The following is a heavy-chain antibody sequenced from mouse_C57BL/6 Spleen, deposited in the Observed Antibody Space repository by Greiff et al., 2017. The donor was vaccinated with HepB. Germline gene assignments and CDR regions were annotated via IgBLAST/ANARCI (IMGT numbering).Heavy chain of an antibody. Sequence: EVKLVESGGDLVKPGGSLKLSCAASGFTFSSYGMSWVRQTPDKRLEWVATISSGGSYTYYPDSVKGRFTISRDNAKNTLYLQMSSLKSEDTAMYYCARQDYFDYWGQGTTLPVSS. CDR3: ARQDYFDY. CDR2: ISSGGSYT. J-gene: IGHJ2*01. V-gene: IGHV5-6*02. CDR1: GFTFSSYG.